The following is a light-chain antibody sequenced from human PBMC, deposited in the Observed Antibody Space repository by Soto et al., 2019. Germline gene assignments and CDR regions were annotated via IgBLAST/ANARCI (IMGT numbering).Light chain of an antibody. CDR3: QQYGSSRIT. V-gene: IGKV3-20*01. Sequence: EIVMTQSPASLSVSPGERATLSCRASQNVNSNLAWYQQKPGQAPRLLIYGASSRATGIPDRFSGSGSGTDFTLTISRLEPEDFAVYYCQQYGSSRITFGQGTRLEIK. CDR1: QNVNSN. J-gene: IGKJ5*01. CDR2: GAS.